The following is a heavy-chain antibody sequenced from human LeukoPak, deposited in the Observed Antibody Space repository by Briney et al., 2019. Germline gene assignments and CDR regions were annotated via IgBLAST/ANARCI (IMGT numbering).Heavy chain of an antibody. CDR2: IYTSGST. Sequence: SETLSLTCTVSGGSISSGSYYWSWIRQPAGKGLEWIGRIYTSGSTNYNPSLKSRVTISVDTSKNQFSLKLSSVAAADTAVYYCARVGRPYSSSSKWFDPWGQGTLVTVSS. D-gene: IGHD6-6*01. CDR3: ARVGRPYSSSSKWFDP. J-gene: IGHJ5*02. V-gene: IGHV4-61*02. CDR1: GGSISSGSYY.